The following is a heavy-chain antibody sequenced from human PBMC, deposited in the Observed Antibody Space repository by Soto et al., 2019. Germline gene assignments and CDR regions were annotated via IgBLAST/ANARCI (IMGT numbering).Heavy chain of an antibody. CDR2: IYYSGST. V-gene: IGHV4-61*01. CDR1: GGSVSSGSYY. CDR3: AKDVSSRRWFDP. J-gene: IGHJ5*02. Sequence: PSETLSLTCTVSGGSVSSGSYYWSWIRQPPGKGLEWIGYIYYSGSTNYNPSLKSRVTISVDTSKNQISLKMTSVTAADTAVYFCAKDVSSRRWFDPWGQGILVTVSS. D-gene: IGHD3-16*01.